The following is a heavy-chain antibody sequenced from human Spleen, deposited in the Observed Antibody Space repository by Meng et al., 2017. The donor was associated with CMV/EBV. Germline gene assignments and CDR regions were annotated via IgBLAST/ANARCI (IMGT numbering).Heavy chain of an antibody. Sequence: GSISCGGYYWNWIRQHPGKGLEWIGYIYYSGSTRYNPSLKSRVSISVDTSKNQFSLKLSSVTAADTAVYYCARDEGYNYGRDAFDIWGQGTMVTVSS. J-gene: IGHJ3*02. V-gene: IGHV4-31*02. D-gene: IGHD5-18*01. CDR1: GSISCGGYY. CDR3: ARDEGYNYGRDAFDI. CDR2: IYYSGST.